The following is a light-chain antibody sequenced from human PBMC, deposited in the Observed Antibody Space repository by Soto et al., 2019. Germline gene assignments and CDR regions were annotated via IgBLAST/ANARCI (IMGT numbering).Light chain of an antibody. CDR3: KQYNNWHPRRT. J-gene: IGKJ1*01. CDR2: GAS. CDR1: QSVSSN. Sequence: EIVMTQSPATLSVSPGERATLSCRASQSVSSNLAWYQQKPGQAPRLLIYGASTRATGIPARFSGSRSGTEFTLTISTLQSEDFAVYYCKQYNNWHPRRTFGQGTKVEIK. V-gene: IGKV3-15*01.